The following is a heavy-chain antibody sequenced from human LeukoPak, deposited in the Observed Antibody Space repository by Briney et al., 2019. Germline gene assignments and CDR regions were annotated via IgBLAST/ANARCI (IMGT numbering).Heavy chain of an antibody. V-gene: IGHV4-38-2*02. D-gene: IGHD7-27*01. CDR3: AREVRTGDDAFDI. J-gene: IGHJ3*02. Sequence: KPSETLSLTCTVSGYSISSGYYWGWIRQPPGKGLEWIGSIYHSGSTYYNPSLKSRVTISVDTSKNQFSLKLSSVTAADTAVYYCAREVRTGDDAFDIWGQGTMVTVSS. CDR2: IYHSGST. CDR1: GYSISSGYY.